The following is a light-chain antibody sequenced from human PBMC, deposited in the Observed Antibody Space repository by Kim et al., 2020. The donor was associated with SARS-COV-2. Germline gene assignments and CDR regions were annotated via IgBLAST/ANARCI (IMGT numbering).Light chain of an antibody. V-gene: IGKV1-5*03. CDR1: QSTGSR. CDR2: KAS. CDR3: QQYNSYPPRET. J-gene: IGKJ2*01. Sequence: SGGAGVPVTCRASQSTGSRLAWYHQNPWKAPKHLIYKASSLESGVPSRFSGSGSGTEFALTISSLRPYDFATYYCQQYNSYPPRETFGQGTKLEI.